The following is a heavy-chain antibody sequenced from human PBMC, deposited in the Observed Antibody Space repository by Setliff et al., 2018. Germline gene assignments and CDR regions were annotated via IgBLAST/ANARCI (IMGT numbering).Heavy chain of an antibody. V-gene: IGHV3-7*01. CDR3: ASGDWFYFDC. J-gene: IGHJ4*02. D-gene: IGHD2-21*01. CDR1: ALTFSSYW. CDR2: IKQDGSEI. Sequence: PGESLKISCAASALTFSSYWMNWVRQAPGKGLEWVANIKQDGSEIYYVDSVRGRFTISRDTAKNSVYLQMNSLRAEDTAVYYCASGDWFYFDCWGQGTLVTVS.